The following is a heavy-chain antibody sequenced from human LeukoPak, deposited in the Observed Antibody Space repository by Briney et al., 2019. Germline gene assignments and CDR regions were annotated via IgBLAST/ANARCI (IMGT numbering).Heavy chain of an antibody. CDR2: ISGSGGST. V-gene: IGHV3-23*01. CDR1: GFTFSSYA. CDR3: AKASPDPRSVSAAEPYYWGMDV. Sequence: GGSLRLSCAASGFTFSSYALSWVRQAPGKGLEWVSAISGSGGSTYYADSVKGRFTISRDNSKNTLYLQMNSLRAEDTAVYYCAKASPDPRSVSAAEPYYWGMDVWGQGTTVTVSS. J-gene: IGHJ6*02. D-gene: IGHD6-13*01.